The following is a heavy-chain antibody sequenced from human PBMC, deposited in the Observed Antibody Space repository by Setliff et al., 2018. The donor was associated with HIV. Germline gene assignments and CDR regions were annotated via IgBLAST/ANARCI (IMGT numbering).Heavy chain of an antibody. Sequence: GESLKISCKGSGYSFSGYWIGWVRQMPGKGLEWMGIIYPGDSDTRYSPSFQGQVTISADKSISTAYLQCSSLKASDTAMYYCARLGGICSGGSCTALAYTMDVWAQGTLVTVSS. CDR3: ARLGGICSGGSCTALAYTMDV. V-gene: IGHV5-51*01. CDR2: IYPGDSDT. J-gene: IGHJ4*02. CDR1: GYSFSGYW. D-gene: IGHD2-15*01.